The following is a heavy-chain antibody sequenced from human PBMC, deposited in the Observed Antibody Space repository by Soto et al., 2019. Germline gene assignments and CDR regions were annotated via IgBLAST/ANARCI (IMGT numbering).Heavy chain of an antibody. CDR2: ISWNSGSI. J-gene: IGHJ1*01. D-gene: IGHD6-13*01. Sequence: GGSLRLSCAASGFTFDDYAMHWVRQAPGKGLEWVSGISWNSGSIGYADSVKGRFTISRDNAKNSLYLQMNSLRAEDTALYYCAKDISLAAAGSFQHWGQGTLVTDSS. CDR1: GFTFDDYA. CDR3: AKDISLAAAGSFQH. V-gene: IGHV3-9*01.